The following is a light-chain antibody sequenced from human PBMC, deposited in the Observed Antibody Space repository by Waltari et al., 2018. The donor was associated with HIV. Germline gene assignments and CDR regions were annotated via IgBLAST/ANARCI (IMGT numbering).Light chain of an antibody. CDR3: MQHTHWPHT. Sequence: DVVLTQSPLSLPVTLGQPASISCKSSQSLVNANGNTYLAWFQRRPGQSPRRLIYNLSNRDSGVPERFSGSGSGTDFTLKISRVEAEDVGVYYCMQHTHWPHTFGQGTELEIK. CDR2: NLS. V-gene: IGKV2-30*01. J-gene: IGKJ2*01. CDR1: QSLVNANGNTY.